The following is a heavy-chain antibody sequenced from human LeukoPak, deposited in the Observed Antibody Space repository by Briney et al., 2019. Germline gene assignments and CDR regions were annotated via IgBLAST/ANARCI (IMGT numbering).Heavy chain of an antibody. J-gene: IGHJ4*02. V-gene: IGHV3-48*02. CDR3: TRGRPYYFDY. CDR2: IISSSSTI. Sequence: GGSLRLSCAASGFTFSTYSMNWVRQAPGKGLEWVSYIISSSSTIYYADSVKGRFTISRDNAKNSLYLQMNSLRDEDTAVYYCTRGRPYYFDYWGQGTLVTVSS. CDR1: GFTFSTYS.